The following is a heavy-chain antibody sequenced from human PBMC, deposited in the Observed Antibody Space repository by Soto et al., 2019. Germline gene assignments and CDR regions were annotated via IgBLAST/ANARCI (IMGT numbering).Heavy chain of an antibody. CDR1: GFTLSSYW. CDR3: ARAGQKRNGMDV. Sequence: EVQLVESGGGLVQPGGSLRLSCAASGFTLSSYWMHWVRQAPGKGLVWVSRINSDGSSTSYADSVKGRFTISRDNAKNTLYLQRNSLRAEDTAVYYCARAGQKRNGMDVWGQGTTFTVSS. V-gene: IGHV3-74*01. D-gene: IGHD3-10*01. J-gene: IGHJ6*02. CDR2: INSDGSST.